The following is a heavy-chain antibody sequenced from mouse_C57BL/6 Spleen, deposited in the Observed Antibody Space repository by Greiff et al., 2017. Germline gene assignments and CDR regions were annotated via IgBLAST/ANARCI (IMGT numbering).Heavy chain of an antibody. J-gene: IGHJ4*01. V-gene: IGHV1-80*01. CDR3: ARKGGYYAMDD. Sequence: QVQLKQSGAELVKPGASVKISCKASGYAFSSYWMNWVKQRPGKGLEWIGQIYPGDGDTNYNGKFKGKATLTADKSSSTAYMQLSSLTSEDSAVYFCARKGGYYAMDDWGQGTSVTVSS. CDR2: IYPGDGDT. D-gene: IGHD3-3*01. CDR1: GYAFSSYW.